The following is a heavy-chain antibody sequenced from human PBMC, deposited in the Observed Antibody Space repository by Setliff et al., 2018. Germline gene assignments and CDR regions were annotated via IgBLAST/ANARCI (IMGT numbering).Heavy chain of an antibody. Sequence: PSETLSLTCTVSGGSVSSGSYYWSWIRQPPGKGLEWTGYIYYSGSTNYNPSLKSRVTISVGTSKNQFSLKLNSVTAADTAVYYCARDTDGPPYFDYWGQGTLVTVSS. CDR1: GGSVSSGSYY. CDR2: IYYSGST. V-gene: IGHV4-61*01. D-gene: IGHD2-8*02. J-gene: IGHJ4*02. CDR3: ARDTDGPPYFDY.